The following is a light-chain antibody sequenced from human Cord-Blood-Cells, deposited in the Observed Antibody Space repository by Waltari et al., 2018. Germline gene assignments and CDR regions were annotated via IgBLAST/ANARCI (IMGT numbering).Light chain of an antibody. CDR3: QAWDSSTWV. Sequence: SYELTQPPSVSVSPGQTASIPCSGDKLGDTYACWYQQKPGQSPVLVIYQDSKRPSGIPERFSGSNSGNTATLTISGTQAMDEADYYCQAWDSSTWVFGGGTKLTVL. CDR1: KLGDTY. V-gene: IGLV3-1*01. J-gene: IGLJ3*02. CDR2: QDS.